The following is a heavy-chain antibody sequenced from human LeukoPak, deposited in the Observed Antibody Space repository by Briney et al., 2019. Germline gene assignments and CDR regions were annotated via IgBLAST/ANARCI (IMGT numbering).Heavy chain of an antibody. V-gene: IGHV3-9*03. CDR3: AKDIEVMGWRHAFDI. Sequence: GRSLRLSCAASGFTFDDYAMHWVRQAPGKGLEWVSGISWNSGSIGYADSVKGRFTISRDNAKNSLYLQMNSLRAEDMALYYCAKDIEVMGWRHAFDIWGQGTMVTVSS. J-gene: IGHJ3*02. CDR1: GFTFDDYA. D-gene: IGHD3-16*01. CDR2: ISWNSGSI.